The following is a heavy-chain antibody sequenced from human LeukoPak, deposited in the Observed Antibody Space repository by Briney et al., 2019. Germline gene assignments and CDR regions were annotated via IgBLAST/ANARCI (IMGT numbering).Heavy chain of an antibody. V-gene: IGHV3-21*01. J-gene: IGHJ5*02. CDR1: GFTFSSCS. CDR2: ISSSSSYI. CDR3: ARDRSSTSSYWFDP. Sequence: GGSLRLSCAASGFTFSSCSMNWVRQAPGKGLEWVSSISSSSSYIYYADSVKGRFTISRDNAKNSLYLQMNSLRAEDTAVYYCARDRSSTSSYWFDPWGQGTLVTVSS. D-gene: IGHD2-2*01.